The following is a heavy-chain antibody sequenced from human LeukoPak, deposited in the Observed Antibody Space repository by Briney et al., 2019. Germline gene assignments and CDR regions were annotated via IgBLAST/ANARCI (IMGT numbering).Heavy chain of an antibody. CDR1: GGSISGGSYY. Sequence: SETLSLTCTVSGGSISGGSYYWSWIRQPAGKGLEWIGRIYASGSTVYNPSPNSRVTISVDTSKNQFSLRLSSVTAADTAVYYCARDREGYCSGGSCLDYFDYWGQGTLVTVSS. V-gene: IGHV4-61*02. CDR3: ARDREGYCSGGSCLDYFDY. CDR2: IYASGST. D-gene: IGHD2-15*01. J-gene: IGHJ4*02.